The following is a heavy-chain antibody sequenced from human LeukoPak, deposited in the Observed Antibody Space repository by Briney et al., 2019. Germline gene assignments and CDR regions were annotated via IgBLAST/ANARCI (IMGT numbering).Heavy chain of an antibody. D-gene: IGHD2-21*02. V-gene: IGHV3-53*01. J-gene: IGHJ4*02. CDR1: GFIFSSYG. CDR2: IYSGGST. CDR3: ARGGAYCGGDCYSGY. Sequence: GGSLRLSCAASGFIFSSYGMSWVRQAPGKGLEWVSVIYSGGSTYYADSVKGRFTISRDNSKNTLYLQMNSLRAEDTAVYYCARGGAYCGGDCYSGYWGQGTLVTVSS.